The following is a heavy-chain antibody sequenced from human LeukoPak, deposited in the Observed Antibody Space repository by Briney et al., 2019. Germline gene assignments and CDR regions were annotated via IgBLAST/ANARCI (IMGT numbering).Heavy chain of an antibody. V-gene: IGHV3-23*01. CDR2: ISGSGGST. CDR1: GFNFSSYA. Sequence: PGGSLRLSCAASGFNFSSYAMSWVRQAPGKGLEWVSAISGSGGSTYYADSVKGRFTISRDNSKNTLYLQMNSLRAEDTAVYYCAKSKEQWLINYFDYWGQGTLVTVSS. CDR3: AKSKEQWLINYFDY. D-gene: IGHD6-19*01. J-gene: IGHJ4*02.